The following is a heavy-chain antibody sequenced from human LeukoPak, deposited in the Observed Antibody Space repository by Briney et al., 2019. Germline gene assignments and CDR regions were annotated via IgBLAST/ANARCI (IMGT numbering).Heavy chain of an antibody. CDR3: ARVSQWLVPY. CDR1: GFTFSDYY. V-gene: IGHV3-11*05. J-gene: IGHJ4*02. Sequence: GGSLRLSCAASGFTFSDYYMSWIRQAPAKGLEWVSYISSTSSYINYADSVKGRFTISRDNAKNSLFLQMNSLRAEDTAVYYCARVSQWLVPYWGQGTLVTVSS. CDR2: ISSTSSYI. D-gene: IGHD6-19*01.